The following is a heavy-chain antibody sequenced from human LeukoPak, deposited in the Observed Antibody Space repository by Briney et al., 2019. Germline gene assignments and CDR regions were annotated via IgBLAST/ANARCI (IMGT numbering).Heavy chain of an antibody. D-gene: IGHD3-22*01. CDR3: ARVALYDTSGHNYFDY. CDR1: GGSINSGSYS. V-gene: IGHV4-61*02. Sequence: SETLSLTCTVSGGSINSGSYSWSWIRQPAGKGLEWIGRIYTSGNTNYNPSLKSRVTISVDKSKNQFSLRLSSVTAADTAVYYCARVALYDTSGHNYFDYWGQGTLVTVSS. J-gene: IGHJ4*02. CDR2: IYTSGNT.